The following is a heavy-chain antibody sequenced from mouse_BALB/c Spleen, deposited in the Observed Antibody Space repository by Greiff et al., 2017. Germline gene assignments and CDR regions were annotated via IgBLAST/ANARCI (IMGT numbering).Heavy chain of an antibody. D-gene: IGHD2-14*01. CDR2: IWSGGST. Sequence: VKLMESGPGLVQPSQSLSITCTVSGFSLTSYGVHWVRQSPGKGLEWLGVIWSGGSTDYNAAFISRLSISKDNSKSQVFFKMNSLQANDTAIYYCARNLVRYDWYFDVWGAGTTVTVSS. J-gene: IGHJ1*01. V-gene: IGHV2-2*02. CDR3: ARNLVRYDWYFDV. CDR1: GFSLTSYG.